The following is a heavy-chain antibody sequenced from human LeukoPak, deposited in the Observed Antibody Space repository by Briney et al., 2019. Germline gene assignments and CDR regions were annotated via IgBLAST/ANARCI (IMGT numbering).Heavy chain of an antibody. D-gene: IGHD5-24*01. CDR2: IIPIFGTA. V-gene: IGHV1-69*05. Sequence: SVKVSCKASGGTFSSYAIGWVRQAPGQGLEWMGGIIPIFGTANYAQKFQGRVTITTDESTSTAYMELSSLRSEDTAVYYCARWVEMALGPYFDYWGQGTLVTVSS. CDR3: ARWVEMALGPYFDY. J-gene: IGHJ4*02. CDR1: GGTFSSYA.